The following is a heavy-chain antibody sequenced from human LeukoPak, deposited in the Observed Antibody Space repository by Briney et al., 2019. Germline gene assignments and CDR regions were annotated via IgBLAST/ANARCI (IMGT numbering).Heavy chain of an antibody. J-gene: IGHJ4*02. D-gene: IGHD2-21*02. V-gene: IGHV3-30*18. CDR1: GFIFNNYG. Sequence: GRSLRLSCAASGFIFNNYGMHWVRQAPGKGVEWVAVISYDGGNKNYADSVKGRFTISRDSSKNTVYLQMNSLRVEDTAVYYCAKDWAPYCGGDCYFNYWGQGTLVTVSS. CDR2: ISYDGGNK. CDR3: AKDWAPYCGGDCYFNY.